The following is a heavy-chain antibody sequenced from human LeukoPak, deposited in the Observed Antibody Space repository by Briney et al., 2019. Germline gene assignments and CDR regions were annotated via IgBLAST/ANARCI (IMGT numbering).Heavy chain of an antibody. J-gene: IGHJ4*02. V-gene: IGHV3-7*01. Sequence: GGSLRLSCETSGFSFSTYWMSWVRQAPGKGLEWVANIRQDGSEKYYVDSVKGRFTISRDIAKQSVFLQMNSLRAEDTAVYYCARSMQVNGDYVWYYFDYWGQGTLVTVSS. CDR1: GFSFSTYW. D-gene: IGHD4-17*01. CDR2: IRQDGSEK. CDR3: ARSMQVNGDYVWYYFDY.